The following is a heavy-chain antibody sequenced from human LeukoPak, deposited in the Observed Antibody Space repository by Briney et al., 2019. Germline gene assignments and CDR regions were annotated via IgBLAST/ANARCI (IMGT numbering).Heavy chain of an antibody. CDR2: IKQDGSEK. D-gene: IGHD3-3*01. J-gene: IGHJ4*02. CDR1: GFTFSYYW. Sequence: GGSLRLSCATSGFTFSYYWMTWVRKAPGRGREWVANIKQDGSEKHYLDSVKGRCTISRDHAKTSLYLPLISLRVEDKAAYYWAKEGDDWSAFYFHCWGQRGLATVSS. CDR3: AKEGDDWSAFYFHC. V-gene: IGHV3-7*01.